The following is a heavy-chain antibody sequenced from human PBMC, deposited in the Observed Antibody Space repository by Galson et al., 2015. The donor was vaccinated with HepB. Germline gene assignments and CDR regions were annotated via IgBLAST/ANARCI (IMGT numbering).Heavy chain of an antibody. CDR3: ARTQVGAAYFDY. V-gene: IGHV6-1*01. CDR2: TWYRSKWYY. CDR1: GDSVSSTSAV. Sequence: ISGDSVSSTSAVWNWVRQSPSRGLEWLGRTWYRSKWYYEFAVSVESRITINPDTSKNQFSLQLSSVTPEDTAVYYCARTQVGAAYFDYCGQGTLVTVSS. J-gene: IGHJ4*02. D-gene: IGHD1-26*01.